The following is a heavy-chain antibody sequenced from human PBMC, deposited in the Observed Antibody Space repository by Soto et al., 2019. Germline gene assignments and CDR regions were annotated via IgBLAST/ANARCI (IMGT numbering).Heavy chain of an antibody. CDR1: GGSISSSSYY. J-gene: IGHJ4*02. Sequence: SETLSLTCTVSGGSISSSSYYWGWIRQPPGKGLDWIGSISSSGSTYYNPSLQSRLTISVDTSKNQFSLRLSSVSAADTAVYYCARGHGGITVFGAPGHFDYWGQGTLVTVSS. V-gene: IGHV4-39*01. CDR3: ARGHGGITVFGAPGHFDY. CDR2: ISSSGST. D-gene: IGHD3-3*01.